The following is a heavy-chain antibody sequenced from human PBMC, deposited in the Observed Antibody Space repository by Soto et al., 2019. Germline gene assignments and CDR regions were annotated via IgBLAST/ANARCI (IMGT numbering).Heavy chain of an antibody. CDR1: GFNLSNYD. Sequence: GGSLRLSCAASGFNLSNYDMHWVRQVTGKNLEWVSGIGIAGDTYYPGSVKGRFTVSREKAKNSLYLQLSSLRADDTAMYYCTRGYCSGNNCPGPNKWFDSWGQGTLVTVSS. CDR3: TRGYCSGNNCPGPNKWFDS. D-gene: IGHD2-15*01. J-gene: IGHJ5*01. CDR2: IGIAGDT. V-gene: IGHV3-13*01.